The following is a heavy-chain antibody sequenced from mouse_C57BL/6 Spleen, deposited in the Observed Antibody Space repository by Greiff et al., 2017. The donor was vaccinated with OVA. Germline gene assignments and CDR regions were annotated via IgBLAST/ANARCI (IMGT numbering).Heavy chain of an antibody. CDR3: ARETAHGAY. V-gene: IGHV1-82*01. CDR1: GYAFSSSW. J-gene: IGHJ3*01. D-gene: IGHD3-2*01. Sequence: QVQLKESGPELVKPGASVKISCKASGYAFSSSWMNWVKQRPGKGLEWIGRIYPGDGDTNYNGKFKGKATLTADKSSSTAYMQLSSLTSEDSAVCFCARETAHGAYWGQGTLVTVSA. CDR2: IYPGDGDT.